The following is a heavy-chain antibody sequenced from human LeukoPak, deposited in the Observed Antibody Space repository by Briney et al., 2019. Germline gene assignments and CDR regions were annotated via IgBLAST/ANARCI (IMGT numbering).Heavy chain of an antibody. CDR2: IYYSGST. J-gene: IGHJ6*03. CDR1: GGSINSRSYY. D-gene: IGHD1-1*01. Sequence: SETLSLTCTVSGGSINSRSYYWGWIRQPPGKGLEWIGNIYYSGSTYYNPSLKSRVTISVDTSKNQFSLKLSSVTAADTAVYYCARHGKPYYMDVWGKGTTVTISS. CDR3: ARHGKPYYMDV. V-gene: IGHV4-39*01.